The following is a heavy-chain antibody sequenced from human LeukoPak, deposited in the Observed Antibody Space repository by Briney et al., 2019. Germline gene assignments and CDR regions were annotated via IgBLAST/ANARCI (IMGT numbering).Heavy chain of an antibody. D-gene: IGHD5-12*01. J-gene: IGHJ4*02. CDR3: AKDQGYSGYDPLDY. Sequence: PGGSLRLSCAASGFTFSSCAMTWVRQAPGKGLEWVSAISGSGGRTYYADSVKGRFTISRDNSKNTLYVQMNSLSAEDTAVYYCAKDQGYSGYDPLDYWSQGTLVTVSS. CDR1: GFTFSSCA. V-gene: IGHV3-23*01. CDR2: ISGSGGRT.